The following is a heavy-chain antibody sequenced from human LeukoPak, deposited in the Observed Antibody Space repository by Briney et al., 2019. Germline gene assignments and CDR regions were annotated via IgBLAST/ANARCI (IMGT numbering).Heavy chain of an antibody. J-gene: IGHJ4*02. D-gene: IGHD4-17*01. Sequence: GGSLRLSCAASGFTFSSYAMSWVRQAPGKGLEWVSAISGSGGSTYYADSVKGRFTISRDTSKNTLYLQMNSLRTEDTAVYYCAKDRGDYGDHSASCFDYWGQGTLVTVSS. CDR3: AKDRGDYGDHSASCFDY. CDR1: GFTFSSYA. CDR2: ISGSGGST. V-gene: IGHV3-23*01.